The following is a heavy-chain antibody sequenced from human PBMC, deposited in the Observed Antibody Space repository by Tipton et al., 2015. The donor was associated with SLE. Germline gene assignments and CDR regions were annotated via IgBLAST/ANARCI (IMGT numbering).Heavy chain of an antibody. CDR1: GYTFTSFA. D-gene: IGHD5-18*01. CDR2: ISAYNGNT. CDR3: AREATAMGPFDY. J-gene: IGHJ4*02. Sequence: QSGTEVKKPGASVKVSCKASGYTFTSFAIHWVRQDPGQRLEWMGWISAYNGNTNYAQKLQGRVTMTTDTSTSTAYMELRSLRSDDTAVYYCAREATAMGPFDYWGQGTLVTVSS. V-gene: IGHV1-18*01.